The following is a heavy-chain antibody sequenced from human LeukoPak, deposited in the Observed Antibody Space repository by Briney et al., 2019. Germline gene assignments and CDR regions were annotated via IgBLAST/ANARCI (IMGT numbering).Heavy chain of an antibody. V-gene: IGHV4-34*01. CDR1: GGSFSGYY. J-gene: IGHJ6*02. CDR3: ARIGYSSGWPDYYYYGMDV. Sequence: SGTLSLTCAVYGGSFSGYYWSWIRQPPGKGLEWIGEINHSGSTNYNPSLKSRVTISVDTSKNQFSLKLSSVTAADTAVYYCARIGYSSGWPDYYYYGMDVWGQGTTVTFSS. D-gene: IGHD6-19*01. CDR2: INHSGST.